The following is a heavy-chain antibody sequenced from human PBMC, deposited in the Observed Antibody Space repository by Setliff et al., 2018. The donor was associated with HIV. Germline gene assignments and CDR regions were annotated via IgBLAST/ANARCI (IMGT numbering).Heavy chain of an antibody. CDR1: GFTFSSYA. D-gene: IGHD6-6*01. J-gene: IGHJ3*02. Sequence: GGSLRLSCSASGFTFSSYAMNWVRQAPGKGLEWVSIIYSDDYTKYADSLKGRFTISRDTSKNTLYLQMNSLRAEDTAVYYCAKEGEYSSSSVAFDIWGQGTMVTVSS. CDR3: AKEGEYSSSSVAFDI. CDR2: IYSDDYT. V-gene: IGHV3-66*01.